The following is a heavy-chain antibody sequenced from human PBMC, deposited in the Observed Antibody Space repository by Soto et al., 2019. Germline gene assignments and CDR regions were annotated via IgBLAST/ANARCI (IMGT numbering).Heavy chain of an antibody. J-gene: IGHJ6*02. CDR3: ARRRRRGSPRATYYYYYGMDV. V-gene: IGHV4-39*01. CDR1: GGPISSSSYY. D-gene: IGHD1-26*01. CDR2: IYYSGST. Sequence: PSETLSLTCTVSGGPISSSSYYWGWIRQPPGKGLEWIGSIYYSGSTYYNPSLKSRVTISVDTSKNQFSLKLSSVTAADTAVYYCARRRRRGSPRATYYYYYGMDVWGQGTTVTVSS.